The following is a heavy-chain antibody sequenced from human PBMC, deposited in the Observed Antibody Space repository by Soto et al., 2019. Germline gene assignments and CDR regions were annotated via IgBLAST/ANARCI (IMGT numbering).Heavy chain of an antibody. CDR2: IIPVFRTT. J-gene: IGHJ6*02. Sequence: SVKVSCKTSGGNFSSYAISWLRQAPVQVLEWMGGIIPVFRTTNYEQKLQGRVTITADGSKSIAYLQMNSLKTEDTAVYYCTRVFIAFYRPSNGMDVWGQGNTVTGSS. CDR3: TRVFIAFYRPSNGMDV. V-gene: IGHV1-69*13. D-gene: IGHD2-21*01. CDR1: GGNFSSYA.